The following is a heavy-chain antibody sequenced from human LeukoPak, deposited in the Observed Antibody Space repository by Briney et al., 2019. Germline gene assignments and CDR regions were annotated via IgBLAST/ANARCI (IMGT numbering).Heavy chain of an antibody. Sequence: DSGPALVKPTQTLTLTCTFSGFSLSTSGVGVGWIRQPPGKALEWLALIYWDDDKRYSPSLKSRLTTTKDTSKNQVVLTMTNMDPVDTATYYCAHSTMVRAHAGHWFDPWGQGTLVTVSS. J-gene: IGHJ5*02. V-gene: IGHV2-5*02. CDR2: IYWDDDK. D-gene: IGHD3-10*01. CDR1: GFSLSTSGVG. CDR3: AHSTMVRAHAGHWFDP.